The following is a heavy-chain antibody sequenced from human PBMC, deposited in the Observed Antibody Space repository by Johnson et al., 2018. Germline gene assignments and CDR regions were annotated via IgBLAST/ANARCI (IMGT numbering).Heavy chain of an antibody. CDR2: ISWNSGSI. J-gene: IGHJ6*02. D-gene: IGHD6-13*01. CDR1: GFTFDDYA. Sequence: EVQLVESGGGLVQPGRSLRLSCAASGFTFDDYAMHWVRQAPGKGLEWVSGISWNSGSIGYADSVKGRFTISRDNAKNSLYLQMNSLRAEDTALYYCAKDRRQQKNRGDYYYGMDVWGQGTTVTVSS. CDR3: AKDRRQQKNRGDYYYGMDV. V-gene: IGHV3-9*01.